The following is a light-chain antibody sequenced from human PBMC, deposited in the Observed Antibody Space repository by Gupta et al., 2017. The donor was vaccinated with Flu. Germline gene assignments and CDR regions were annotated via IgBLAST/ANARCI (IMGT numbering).Light chain of an antibody. V-gene: IGLV2-14*03. CDR3: SSYTSTSTFYV. CDR2: DVS. Sequence: QSALTQPASVSGSPGQSITISCSGTSNDVGRSDSVSWYQQSPGKAPKLLSYDVSSRPSGVSSRFSGSKSGNSASLTISGLQAEDETEYVCSSYTSTSTFYVFGTGTKVTVL. J-gene: IGLJ1*01. CDR1: SNDVGRSDS.